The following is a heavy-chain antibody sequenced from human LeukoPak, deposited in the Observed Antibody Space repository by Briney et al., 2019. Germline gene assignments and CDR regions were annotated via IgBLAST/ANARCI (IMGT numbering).Heavy chain of an antibody. J-gene: IGHJ3*01. Sequence: PLETLCLTCTVSGGSISGSSYYWGWIRQPPGKGLGWSGSIYYSGNTSYNPSLKGRVTISVDTCQDQFSLKLNSVPGAATGVYYCARLFSSSWYRGAFDLWGQGTMVTVSS. V-gene: IGHV4-39*01. CDR2: IYYSGNT. D-gene: IGHD6-13*01. CDR1: GGSISGSSYY. CDR3: ARLFSSSWYRGAFDL.